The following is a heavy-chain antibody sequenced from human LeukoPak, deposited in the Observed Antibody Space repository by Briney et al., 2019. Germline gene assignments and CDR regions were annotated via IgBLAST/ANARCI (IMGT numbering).Heavy chain of an antibody. Sequence: GGSLRLSCAASGFTFSNAWMRWVRQAPGKGLEWVANIKQDGSEKYYVDSVKGRFTISRDNAKNSLYLQMNSLRAEDTAVYYCAREGGDLDAFDIWGQGTMVTVSS. CDR3: AREGGDLDAFDI. V-gene: IGHV3-7*01. J-gene: IGHJ3*02. CDR2: IKQDGSEK. D-gene: IGHD2-21*02. CDR1: GFTFSNAW.